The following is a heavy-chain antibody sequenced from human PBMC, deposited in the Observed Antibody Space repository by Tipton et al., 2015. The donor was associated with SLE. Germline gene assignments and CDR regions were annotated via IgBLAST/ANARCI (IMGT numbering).Heavy chain of an antibody. CDR2: IYTRGST. CDR1: GASISSGSYY. V-gene: IGHV4-61*02. CDR3: ARHPRHITASGTFPKAGSQH. D-gene: IGHD3-10*01. Sequence: TLSLTCTVSGASISSGSYYWNWIRQPAGKGLEWIGRIYTRGSTNYNPSLKSRVTMSVDTSKNQFSLKLNSVTAADTAVYYCARHPRHITASGTFPKAGSQHWGQGTLVIVSS. J-gene: IGHJ1*01.